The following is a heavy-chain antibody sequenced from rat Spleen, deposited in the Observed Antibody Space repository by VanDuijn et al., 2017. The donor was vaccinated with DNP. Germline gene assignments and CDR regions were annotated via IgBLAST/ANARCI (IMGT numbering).Heavy chain of an antibody. J-gene: IGHJ2*01. CDR2: IKTDGGIT. D-gene: IGHD5-1*01. Sequence: EVQLAETGGGLVQPGRSLKLSCVASGFTFSNYWMYWIRQTPGKGLEWVSSIKTDGGITYYSDSVEGRFTISRNNAENTVYLQMNSLRSEDTATYYCAKLANWEDYFDYWGQGVLVTVSS. CDR3: AKLANWEDYFDY. CDR1: GFTFSNYW. V-gene: IGHV5-58*01.